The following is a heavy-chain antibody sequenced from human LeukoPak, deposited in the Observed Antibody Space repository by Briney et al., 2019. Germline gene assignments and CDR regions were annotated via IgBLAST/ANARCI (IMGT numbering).Heavy chain of an antibody. V-gene: IGHV4-59*01. CDR1: GGPISSYY. J-gene: IGHJ4*02. D-gene: IGHD5-24*01. CDR3: ARGDGYNFYY. CDR2: IYYSGST. Sequence: PSETLSLTCTVSGGPISSYYWSWIRQPPGKGLEWIGYIYYSGSTSYNPSLKSRVTISVDTSKNQFSLNLSSVTAADTAVYYCARGDGYNFYYWGQGTLVTVSS.